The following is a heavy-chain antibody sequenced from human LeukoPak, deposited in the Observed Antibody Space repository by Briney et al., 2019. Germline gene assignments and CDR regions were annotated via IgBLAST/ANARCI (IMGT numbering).Heavy chain of an antibody. Sequence: PGGSLRLPCAASGFTFSSYAMSWVRQAPGKGLEWVSAISGSGGSTYYADSVKGRFTISRGNSKNTLYLQMNSLRAEDTAVYYCIGGGLQGIYWGQGTLVTVSS. V-gene: IGHV3-23*01. D-gene: IGHD5-24*01. CDR3: IGGGLQGIY. J-gene: IGHJ4*02. CDR2: ISGSGGST. CDR1: GFTFSSYA.